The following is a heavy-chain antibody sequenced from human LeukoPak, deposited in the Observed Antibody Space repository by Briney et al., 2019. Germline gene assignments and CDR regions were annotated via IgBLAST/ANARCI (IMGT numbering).Heavy chain of an antibody. V-gene: IGHV4-4*07. J-gene: IGHJ4*02. D-gene: IGHD3-10*02. CDR3: ARGGTLFTYFDS. CDR2: IYYTGNT. CDR1: GGSTSDYY. Sequence: SETLSLTCSVSGGSTSDYYWNWIRQPAGQGLEWLGRIYYTGNTAYNPSLESRLTMSLDTAKNQFSLKVTSVNAADTAVYYCARGGTLFTYFDSWGQGTLVTVSS.